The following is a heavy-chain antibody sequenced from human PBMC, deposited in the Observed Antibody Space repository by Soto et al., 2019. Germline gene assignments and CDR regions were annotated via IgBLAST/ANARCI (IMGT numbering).Heavy chain of an antibody. D-gene: IGHD5-12*01. Sequence: QVQLVQSGAEVKKPGASVKVSCNAPGYTFNSYGFGWVRQAHGQGLEGMGWISAYNGKTNYAQKFQGRVTMTTDTSTSTAYMEVRSLGSDDTAVYYCARDSRPSTSGYFSYWGQGTLATCSS. CDR3: ARDSRPSTSGYFSY. CDR2: ISAYNGKT. V-gene: IGHV1-18*01. CDR1: GYTFNSYG. J-gene: IGHJ4*01.